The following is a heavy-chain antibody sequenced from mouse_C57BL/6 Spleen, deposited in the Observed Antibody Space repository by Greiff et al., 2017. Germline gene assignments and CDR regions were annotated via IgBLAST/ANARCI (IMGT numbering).Heavy chain of an antibody. J-gene: IGHJ3*01. V-gene: IGHV1-82*01. CDR2: IYPGDGDT. Sequence: VKLMESGPELVKPGASVKISCKASGYAFSSSWMNWVKQRPGKGLEWIGRIYPGDGDTNYNGKFKGKATLTADKSSSTAYMQLSSLTSEDSAVYFCARHGAYWGQGTLVTVSA. CDR1: GYAFSSSW. CDR3: ARHGAY.